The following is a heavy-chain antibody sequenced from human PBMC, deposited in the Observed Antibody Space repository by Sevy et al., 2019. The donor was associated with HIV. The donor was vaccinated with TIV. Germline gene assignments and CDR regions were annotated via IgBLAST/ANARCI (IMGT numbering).Heavy chain of an antibody. J-gene: IGHJ3*01. CDR1: GDSVSSNTAV. D-gene: IGHD1-26*01. CDR2: TYYRSKWYT. CDR3: ARGSGSGASDAFDV. V-gene: IGHV6-1*01. Sequence: SQTLSLTCAISGDSVSSNTAVWNWIRQSPSRGLEWLGRTYYRSKWYTDYPQSVKSRITINADTSKNQISLQVMSVTPEDTALYYCARGSGSGASDAFDVWGQGTMVTVSS.